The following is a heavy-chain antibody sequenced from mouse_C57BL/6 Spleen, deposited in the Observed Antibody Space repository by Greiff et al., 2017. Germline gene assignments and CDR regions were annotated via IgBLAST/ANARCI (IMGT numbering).Heavy chain of an antibody. CDR1: GFTFSDFY. J-gene: IGHJ1*03. Sequence: EVQGVESGGGLVQSGRSLRLSCATSGFTFSDFYMEWVRQAPGKGLEWIAASRNKANDYTTEYSASVKGRFIVSRDTSQSILYLQMNALRAEDTAIYYCARDYYDYDKRDWYFDVWGTGTTVTVSS. V-gene: IGHV7-1*01. CDR3: ARDYYDYDKRDWYFDV. D-gene: IGHD2-4*01. CDR2: SRNKANDYTT.